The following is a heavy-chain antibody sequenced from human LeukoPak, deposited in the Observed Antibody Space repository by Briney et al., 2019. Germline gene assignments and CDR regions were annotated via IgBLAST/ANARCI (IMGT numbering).Heavy chain of an antibody. Sequence: SVKVSCNASGGTFSSYAISWVRQAPGQGLEWMGRIIPILGIANYAQKFQGRVTITADKSTSTAYMELSSLRSEDTAVYYCARDRGAVALFDYWGQGTLVTVSS. J-gene: IGHJ4*02. D-gene: IGHD6-19*01. CDR3: ARDRGAVALFDY. CDR1: GGTFSSYA. V-gene: IGHV1-69*04. CDR2: IIPILGIA.